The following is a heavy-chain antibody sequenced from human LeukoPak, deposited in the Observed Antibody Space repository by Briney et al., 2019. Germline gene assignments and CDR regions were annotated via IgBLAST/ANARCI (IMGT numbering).Heavy chain of an antibody. CDR3: AKDRVVYNWNYAYYFDD. J-gene: IGHJ4*02. CDR2: ISFDGSNK. CDR1: GFTFGTYW. D-gene: IGHD1-7*01. Sequence: GGSLRLSCGASGFTFGTYWMHWVRQAPGKGLEWVSIISFDGSNKYYADSVKGRFTISRDNSKNTLYLQMNSLRAEDTAVYYCAKDRVVYNWNYAYYFDDWGQGTLVTVSS. V-gene: IGHV3-30*18.